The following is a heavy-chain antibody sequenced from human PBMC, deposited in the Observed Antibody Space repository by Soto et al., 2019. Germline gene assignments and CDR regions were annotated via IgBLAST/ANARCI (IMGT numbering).Heavy chain of an antibody. CDR2: INYSGTT. Sequence: QVQLQESGPGLVKPSETLSLTCTVSGGSINSGDYYWSWIRQPPGKGLEWIGYINYSGTTYYKPSLKSRVTISVDTSKNQFSLRLSSVTAADTAVYYCGRDDKYGTIAIYDWGRGTLVTVSS. CDR1: GGSINSGDYY. V-gene: IGHV4-30-4*01. J-gene: IGHJ4*02. CDR3: GRDDKYGTIAIYD. D-gene: IGHD2-21*01.